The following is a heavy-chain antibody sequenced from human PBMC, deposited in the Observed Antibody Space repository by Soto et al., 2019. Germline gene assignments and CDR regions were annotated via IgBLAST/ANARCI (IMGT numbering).Heavy chain of an antibody. Sequence: SETLSLTCTVSGGSISSSSYYWGWIRQPPGKGLEWIWSIYYSGSTYYNPSLKSRVTISVDTSKNQFSLKLSSVTAADTAVYYCARHGGDSSSWLYYYYMDVWGKGTTVTVSS. V-gene: IGHV4-39*01. D-gene: IGHD6-13*01. J-gene: IGHJ6*03. CDR1: GGSISSSSYY. CDR2: IYYSGST. CDR3: ARHGGDSSSWLYYYYMDV.